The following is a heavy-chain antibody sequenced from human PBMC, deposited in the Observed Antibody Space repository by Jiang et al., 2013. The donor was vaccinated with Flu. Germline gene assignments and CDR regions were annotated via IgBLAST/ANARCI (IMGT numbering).Heavy chain of an antibody. J-gene: IGHJ1*01. CDR3: GSSNYGIEYFQY. D-gene: IGHD3-10*01. CDR1: GGSISTTGYY. V-gene: IGHV4-39*01. CDR2: LFYSGST. Sequence: SETLSLTCTVSGGSISTTGYYWGWIRQSPVKGLEWIGSLFYSGSTYYNPSLKSRVTISADASKTQFSLRLSSVSAADTAVYYCGSSNYGIEYFQYWGQGTLVTVSS.